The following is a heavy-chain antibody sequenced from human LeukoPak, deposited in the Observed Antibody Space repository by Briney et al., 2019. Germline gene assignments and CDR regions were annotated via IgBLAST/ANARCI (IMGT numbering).Heavy chain of an antibody. CDR1: GYTFSTYP. V-gene: IGHV1-46*01. CDR3: ARDQEGFDY. J-gene: IGHJ4*02. Sequence: ASVKVSCKASGYTFSTYPMNWVRQAPGQGLEWMGMIYPRDGSTSYAQRFQDRVTVTRDTSTSTVHMELSGLRSEDTAVYYCARDQEGFDYWGQGTLVTVSS. CDR2: IYPRDGST.